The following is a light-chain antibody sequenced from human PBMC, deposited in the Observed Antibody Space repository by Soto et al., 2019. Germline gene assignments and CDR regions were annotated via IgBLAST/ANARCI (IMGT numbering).Light chain of an antibody. CDR1: QSVSPW. CDR2: DVS. J-gene: IGKJ2*01. Sequence: IQMTQTPSTLSASVGDRVTITCRASQSVSPWLAWYQQTPGKAPKLLIYDVSNLQFGIPSRFSGSGSETEFTLTISGLQPDDFETYYFQQYTTFSPTFGQGTKLDI. V-gene: IGKV1-5*01. CDR3: QQYTTFSPT.